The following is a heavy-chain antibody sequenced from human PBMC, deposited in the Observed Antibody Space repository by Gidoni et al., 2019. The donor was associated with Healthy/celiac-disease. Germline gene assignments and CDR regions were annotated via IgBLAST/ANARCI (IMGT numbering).Heavy chain of an antibody. CDR3: AKGMGDGYNLYYYGMDV. CDR1: GFTFSSYA. CDR2: IGGSGGST. Sequence: EVQLLESGGGLVQPGGSLRLSCAASGFTFSSYAMSWVRTAPGKGLEWVSAIGGSGGSTYYADSVKGRFTISRDNSKNTLYLQMNSLRAEDTAVYYCAKGMGDGYNLYYYGMDVWGQGTTVTVSS. D-gene: IGHD3-16*01. J-gene: IGHJ6*02. V-gene: IGHV3-23*01.